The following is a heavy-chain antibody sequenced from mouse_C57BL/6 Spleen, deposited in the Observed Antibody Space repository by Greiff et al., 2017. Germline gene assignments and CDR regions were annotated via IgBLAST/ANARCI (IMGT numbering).Heavy chain of an antibody. Sequence: VQLQQSGAELAKPGASVKLSCKASGYTFTSYWMHWVKQRPGQGPEWIGYINPSSGYTKYNQKFKDKATLTADKSSSTAYMQLSSLTCEDSAVYYCARGKDGYYEYFDVWGTGTTVTVSS. CDR3: ARGKDGYYEYFDV. J-gene: IGHJ1*03. D-gene: IGHD2-3*01. CDR2: INPSSGYT. V-gene: IGHV1-7*01. CDR1: GYTFTSYW.